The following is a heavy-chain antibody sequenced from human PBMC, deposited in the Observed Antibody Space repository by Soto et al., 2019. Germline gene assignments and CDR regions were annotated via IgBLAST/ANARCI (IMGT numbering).Heavy chain of an antibody. CDR3: GRGGFSTNWRFDY. V-gene: IGHV3-30-3*01. J-gene: IGHJ4*02. Sequence: GGSLRLSCAASGFTFSSYAMHWVRQAPGKGLEWVAVISYDGSNKYYADSVKGRFTISRDNSKNTVYLQMNSLRAEDSALYHCGRGGFSTNWRFDYWGQGTLVTVSS. CDR2: ISYDGSNK. D-gene: IGHD6-13*01. CDR1: GFTFSSYA.